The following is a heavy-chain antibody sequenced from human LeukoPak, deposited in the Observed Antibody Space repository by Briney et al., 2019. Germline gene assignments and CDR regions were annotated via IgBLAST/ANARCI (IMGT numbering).Heavy chain of an antibody. Sequence: SETLSLTCTVSGGSISSYYWSWIRQPPGKGLEWIGYIYTSGSTNYNPSLKSRVTISVDTSKNQFSLKLSSVTAADTAVYYCARRNTAGYSSGWYSRQSYYYYYMDVWGKGTTVTVSS. J-gene: IGHJ6*03. CDR2: IYTSGST. D-gene: IGHD6-19*01. CDR3: ARRNTAGYSSGWYSRQSYYYYYMDV. V-gene: IGHV4-4*09. CDR1: GGSISSYY.